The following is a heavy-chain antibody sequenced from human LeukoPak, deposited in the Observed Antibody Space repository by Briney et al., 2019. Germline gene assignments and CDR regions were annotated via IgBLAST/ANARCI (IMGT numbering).Heavy chain of an antibody. J-gene: IGHJ4*02. CDR2: INHSGST. Sequence: PSETLSLTCAVYGGSFSGYYWSWIRQPPGKGLEWIGEINHSGSTNYNPSLKSRVIISVDTSKNQFSLKLSSVTAADTAVYYCARGRTDSSGYYLRGDYFDYWGQGTLVTVSS. CDR1: GGSFSGYY. CDR3: ARGRTDSSGYYLRGDYFDY. D-gene: IGHD3-22*01. V-gene: IGHV4-34*01.